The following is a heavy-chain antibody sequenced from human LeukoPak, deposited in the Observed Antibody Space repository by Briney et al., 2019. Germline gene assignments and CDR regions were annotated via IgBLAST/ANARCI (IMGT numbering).Heavy chain of an antibody. CDR3: ARDRPGGSSLDY. CDR1: GGSISRDY. V-gene: IGHV4-59*01. Sequence: SETLSLTCTVSGGSISRDYWSWIRQPPGKGLEWIGYIYYTGSTNYNPSLMSRVTISVDTSKNQFSLKLSSVTAADTAVYYCARDRPGGSSLDYWGQGTLVTVSS. CDR2: IYYTGST. D-gene: IGHD6-13*01. J-gene: IGHJ4*02.